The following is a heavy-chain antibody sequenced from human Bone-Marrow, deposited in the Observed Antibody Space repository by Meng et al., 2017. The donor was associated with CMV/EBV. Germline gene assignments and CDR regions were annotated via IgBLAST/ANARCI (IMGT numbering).Heavy chain of an antibody. CDR1: GFTFSSYG. Sequence: GGSLRLSCAASGFTFSSYGMHWVRQAPGKGLEWVAFIRYDGSNKYYADSVKGRFTISRDNSKNTLYLQMNSLRAEDTALYYCARDLGWNYVLYYYGMDVWGQGTTVTVSS. J-gene: IGHJ6*02. CDR3: ARDLGWNYVLYYYGMDV. CDR2: IRYDGSNK. D-gene: IGHD1-7*01. V-gene: IGHV3-30*02.